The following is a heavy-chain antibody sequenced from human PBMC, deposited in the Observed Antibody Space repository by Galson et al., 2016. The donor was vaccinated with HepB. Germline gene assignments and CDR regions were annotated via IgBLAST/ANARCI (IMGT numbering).Heavy chain of an antibody. V-gene: IGHV2-5*02. CDR1: GFSLISYGVG. CDR2: IYWDDHK. CDR3: AHISLPCLFSPDCDSTNSYGPFDF. J-gene: IGHJ4*02. D-gene: IGHD2-2*01. Sequence: PALVKPTQTLTLTCSFSGFSLISYGVGVGWIRQPPGKALEWLALIYWDDHKHYSPSLESRLTITKDTSKNEVVLTMTNMDPVDTATYFCAHISLPCLFSPDCDSTNSYGPFDFWGQGTLVSVSS.